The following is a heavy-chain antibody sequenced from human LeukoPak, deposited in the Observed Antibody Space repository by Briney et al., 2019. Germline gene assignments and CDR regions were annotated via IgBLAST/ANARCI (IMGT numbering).Heavy chain of an antibody. D-gene: IGHD4-23*01. J-gene: IGHJ4*02. Sequence: GGSLRLSCAASGFTFSTYSMGWVRQAPGRGLEWVSAISGSGGDTYYSDSVKGRFTISRDNSKITLDLQMNSLRAEDTAVFYCAKGDYGGDFRYYDYWGPGILVTVSS. CDR2: ISGSGGDT. CDR3: AKGDYGGDFRYYDY. V-gene: IGHV3-23*01. CDR1: GFTFSTYS.